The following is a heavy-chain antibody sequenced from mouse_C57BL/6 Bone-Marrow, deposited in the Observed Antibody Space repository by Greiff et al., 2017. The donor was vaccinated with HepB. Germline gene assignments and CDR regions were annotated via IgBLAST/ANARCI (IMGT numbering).Heavy chain of an antibody. D-gene: IGHD2-5*01. CDR1: GFTFSDYG. CDR3: AKGDYYSNYGAY. J-gene: IGHJ3*01. CDR2: ISSGSSTI. Sequence: EVQRVESGGGLVKPGGSLKLSCAASGFTFSDYGMHWVRQAPEKGLEWVAYISSGSSTIYYADTVKGRFTISRDNAKNTLFLQMTSLRSEDTAMYYCAKGDYYSNYGAYWGQGTLVTVSA. V-gene: IGHV5-17*01.